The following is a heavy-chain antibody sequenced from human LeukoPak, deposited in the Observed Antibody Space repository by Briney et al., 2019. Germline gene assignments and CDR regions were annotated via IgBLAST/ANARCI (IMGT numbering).Heavy chain of an antibody. CDR2: ISSSGSTI. Sequence: PGGSLRLSCAASGFTFSDYYMSWIRQAPGKGLEWVSYISSSGSTIYYADSVKGRFTISRDNAKNSLYLQMNSLRAEDTAVYYCARILFIAAAGMGGYNWFDPWGQGTLVTVSS. CDR1: GFTFSDYY. CDR3: ARILFIAAAGMGGYNWFDP. D-gene: IGHD6-13*01. J-gene: IGHJ5*02. V-gene: IGHV3-11*01.